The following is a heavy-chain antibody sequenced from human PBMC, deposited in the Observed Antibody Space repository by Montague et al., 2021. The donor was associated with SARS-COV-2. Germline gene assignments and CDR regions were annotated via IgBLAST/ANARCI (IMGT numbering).Heavy chain of an antibody. J-gene: IGHJ3*02. CDR2: RVIT. D-gene: IGHD6-19*01. CDR3: ARGSGWMGNAFDI. Sequence: RVITNYTPSLKSRGTISVDTTKNPFSLKLSPVTAAYTAVYYCARGSGWMGNAFDIWGQGTMVTVSS. V-gene: IGHV4-59*09.